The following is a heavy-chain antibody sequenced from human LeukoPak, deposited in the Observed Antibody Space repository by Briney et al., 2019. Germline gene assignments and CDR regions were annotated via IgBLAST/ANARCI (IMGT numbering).Heavy chain of an antibody. CDR2: IYHSGST. CDR1: GYSISSGYY. V-gene: IGHV4-38-2*01. J-gene: IGHJ4*02. CDR3: ARSSVYYDYVWGSYRLGTFDY. D-gene: IGHD3-16*02. Sequence: SETLSLTCAVSGYSISSGYYWGWIRQPPGKGLEWIGSIYHSGSTYYNPSLKSRVTISVDTSKNQFSLKLSSVTAADTAVYYCARSSVYYDYVWGSYRLGTFDYWGKGTLVTVSS.